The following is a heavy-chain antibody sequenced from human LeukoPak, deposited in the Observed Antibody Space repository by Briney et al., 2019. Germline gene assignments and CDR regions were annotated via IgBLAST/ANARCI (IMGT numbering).Heavy chain of an antibody. D-gene: IGHD5-18*01. CDR1: GSTFNNYA. CDR3: AKDYRPAMAYYFDY. J-gene: IGHJ4*02. V-gene: IGHV3-23*01. CDR2: ISGSGGTT. Sequence: GGSLRLSCAASGSTFNNYAMSWVRQAPGKGPEWLSAISGSGGTTYSADSVKGRFTISRDNSKNTLYLQMNSLRAEDTAVYYCAKDYRPAMAYYFDYWGQGTLVTVSS.